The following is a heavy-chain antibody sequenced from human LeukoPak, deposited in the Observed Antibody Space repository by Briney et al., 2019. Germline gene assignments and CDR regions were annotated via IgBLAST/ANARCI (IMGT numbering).Heavy chain of an antibody. CDR1: GGSITSSSYY. V-gene: IGHV3-11*04. Sequence: LSLTCTVSGGSITSSSYYWGWIRQPPGKGLEWVSYISSSGSTIYYADSVKGRFTISRDNAKNSLYLQMNSLRAEDTAVYYCARGGGWYPFDYWGQGTLVTASS. J-gene: IGHJ4*02. D-gene: IGHD6-19*01. CDR3: ARGGGWYPFDY. CDR2: ISSSGSTI.